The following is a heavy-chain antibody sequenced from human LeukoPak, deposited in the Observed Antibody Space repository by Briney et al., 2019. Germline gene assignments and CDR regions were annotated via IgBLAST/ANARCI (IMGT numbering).Heavy chain of an antibody. Sequence: PGGSLRLSCAASGFTVNSNYMSWVRQAPGKGLEWVSLIYSGGSTYYADSVKGRFTISRDNAKNSLYLQMNSLRAEDTALYYCARGTSGNWFDPWGQGTLVTVSS. V-gene: IGHV3-53*01. J-gene: IGHJ5*02. CDR1: GFTVNSNY. D-gene: IGHD3-10*01. CDR3: ARGTSGNWFDP. CDR2: IYSGGST.